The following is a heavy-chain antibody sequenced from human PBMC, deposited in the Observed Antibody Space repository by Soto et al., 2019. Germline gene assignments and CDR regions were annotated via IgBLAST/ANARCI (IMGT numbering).Heavy chain of an antibody. V-gene: IGHV3-23*01. Sequence: GGSLRLSCAASGFTFSSYAMSWVRQAPGKGLEWVSAISGSGGSTYYADSVKGRFTISRDNSKNTLYLQMNSLRAEDTAVYYCAKDLVLYYYGSGSYYGPPFDPWGQGTLVTVSS. CDR1: GFTFSSYA. CDR3: AKDLVLYYYGSGSYYGPPFDP. J-gene: IGHJ5*02. D-gene: IGHD3-10*01. CDR2: ISGSGGST.